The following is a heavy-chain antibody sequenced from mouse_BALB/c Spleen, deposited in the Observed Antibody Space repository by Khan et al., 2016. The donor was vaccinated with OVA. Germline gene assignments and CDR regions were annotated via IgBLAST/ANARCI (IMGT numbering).Heavy chain of an antibody. Sequence: QVQLKESGPELKKPGETVRISCKASGYTFTTAGIQWVQKMPGKGLKWIGWINTHSGVPKYAEDFKGRFAFSLDISVNTAYLQITNLKNEDTATYVSARAGAAYFRNDGGAMEYWGQGTSVTVSS. V-gene: IGHV9-4*02. J-gene: IGHJ4*01. CDR1: GYTFTTAG. CDR3: ARAGAAYFRNDGGAMEY. CDR2: INTHSGVP. D-gene: IGHD2-14*01.